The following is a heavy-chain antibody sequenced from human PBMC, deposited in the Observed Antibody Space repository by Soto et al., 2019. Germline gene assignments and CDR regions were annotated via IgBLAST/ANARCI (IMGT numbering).Heavy chain of an antibody. J-gene: IGHJ6*03. CDR1: GGSISSSSYY. CDR2: IYYSGST. D-gene: IGHD3-3*01. V-gene: IGHV4-39*01. Sequence: SETLSLTCTVSGGSISSSSYYWGWIRQPPGKGLEWIGSIYYSGSTYYNPSLKSRVTISVDTSKNQFSLKLSSVTAADTAVYYCASVGPQYYDFWSGDYDVWGKGTTVT. CDR3: ASVGPQYYDFWSGDYDV.